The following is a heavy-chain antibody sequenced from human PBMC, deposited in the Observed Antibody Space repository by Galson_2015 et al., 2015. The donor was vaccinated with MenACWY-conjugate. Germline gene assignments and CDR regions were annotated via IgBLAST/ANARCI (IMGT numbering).Heavy chain of an antibody. J-gene: IGHJ4*02. D-gene: IGHD2-15*01. CDR3: AREGYSSGRAPAFAN. Sequence: SLRLSCAASGFTVSDSVVHWVRQTPGKGLEWVAGISFDGSKHYADSVKGRFTISSDHSKNTVYLQMNGLTPEDTAVYYCAREGYSSGRAPAFANWGQGTLVTVSS. CDR1: GFTVSDSV. V-gene: IGHV3-30*04. CDR2: ISFDGSK.